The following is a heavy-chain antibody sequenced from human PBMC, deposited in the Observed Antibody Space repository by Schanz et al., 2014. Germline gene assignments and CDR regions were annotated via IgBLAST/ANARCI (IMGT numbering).Heavy chain of an antibody. CDR2: INPSGGGT. CDR1: GYTFTSYG. J-gene: IGHJ3*01. D-gene: IGHD2-8*02. Sequence: QVQLVQSGAEVKKPGASVKVSCKASGYTFTSYGINWVRQAPGQGLEWMGIINPSGGGTSYALRFQDRVTVTRDTSRSTVYMELSSLRSEDTAVYYCATMWGYCTATACQILEVLDVWGQGTMVTVSS. CDR3: ATMWGYCTATACQILEVLDV. V-gene: IGHV1-46*01.